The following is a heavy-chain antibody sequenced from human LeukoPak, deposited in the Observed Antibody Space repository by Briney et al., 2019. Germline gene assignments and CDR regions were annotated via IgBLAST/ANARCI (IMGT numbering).Heavy chain of an antibody. CDR1: GFTFSSYE. J-gene: IGHJ6*02. Sequence: PGGSLRLSCAASGFTFSSYEMNWVRQAPGKGLEWVSYVSSSGSTIYYADSVKGRFTISRDNAKNSLYLQMNSLRAEDTAVYYCARDRGISLMVRGVPGRGGYYYYGMDVWGQGTTVTVSS. V-gene: IGHV3-48*03. D-gene: IGHD3-10*01. CDR2: VSSSGSTI. CDR3: ARDRGISLMVRGVPGRGGYYYYGMDV.